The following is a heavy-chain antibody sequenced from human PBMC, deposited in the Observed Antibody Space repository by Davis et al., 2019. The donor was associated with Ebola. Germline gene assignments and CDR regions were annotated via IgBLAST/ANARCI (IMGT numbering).Heavy chain of an antibody. CDR3: ARAQFPTTSDH. Sequence: ASVKVSCKASGYTFTTYGISWVRQAPGQGLEWMGWISGYNGKTNYAQKLQGRVTMTTDTATTTAYMEVGGLRSDDTAVYYCARAQFPTTSDHWGQGTLVTVSS. D-gene: IGHD1-1*01. CDR2: ISGYNGKT. J-gene: IGHJ4*02. V-gene: IGHV1-18*01. CDR1: GYTFTTYG.